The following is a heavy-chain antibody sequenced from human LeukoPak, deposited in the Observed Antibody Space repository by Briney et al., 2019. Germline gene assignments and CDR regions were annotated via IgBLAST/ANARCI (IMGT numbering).Heavy chain of an antibody. CDR1: GYTFTGYY. CDR2: INPNSGGT. J-gene: IGHJ3*02. CDR3: ARDPSYCGGDCYAFDI. Sequence: GASVKVSCKASGYTFTGYYMHWVRQAPGQGLEWMGWINPNSGGTNYAQKFQGRVTMTRATSTSTVYMELSSLRPEDTAVYYCARDPSYCGGDCYAFDIWGQGTMVTVSS. D-gene: IGHD2-21*02. V-gene: IGHV1-2*02.